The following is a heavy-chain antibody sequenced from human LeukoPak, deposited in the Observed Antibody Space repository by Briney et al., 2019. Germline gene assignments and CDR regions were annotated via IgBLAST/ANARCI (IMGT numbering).Heavy chain of an antibody. Sequence: SETLSLTCTVSGGAISTSGHYWAWVRQPPGRGLEWIASFHYPGATHYSPSLASRVTISADTSRNQFSLKLSSLTAAATAVYFCARLGSIGWQYYSGLDVWGQGTTVTVSS. V-gene: IGHV4-39*01. CDR1: GGAISTSGHY. J-gene: IGHJ6*02. CDR2: FHYPGAT. D-gene: IGHD6-19*01. CDR3: ARLGSIGWQYYSGLDV.